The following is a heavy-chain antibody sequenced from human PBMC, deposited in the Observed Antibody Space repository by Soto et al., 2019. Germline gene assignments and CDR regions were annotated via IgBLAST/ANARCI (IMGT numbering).Heavy chain of an antibody. V-gene: IGHV5-10-1*01. Sequence: GESLKISCQSSGYRFTSYWISWVRQMPGKGLEWMGRIDPSDSYTNYSPSFQGHVTISADKSISTAYLQWSSLKASDTAMYYCARLGCSSTSCYAYYYYGMDVWGQGTTVTVSS. CDR3: ARLGCSSTSCYAYYYYGMDV. CDR1: GYRFTSYW. J-gene: IGHJ6*02. D-gene: IGHD2-2*01. CDR2: IDPSDSYT.